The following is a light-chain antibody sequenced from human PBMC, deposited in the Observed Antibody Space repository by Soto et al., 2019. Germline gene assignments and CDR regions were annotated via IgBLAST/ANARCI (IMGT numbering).Light chain of an antibody. CDR3: CSYAGSSTSLYV. V-gene: IGLV2-23*02. CDR1: SSDVGSYNL. CDR2: EVS. J-gene: IGLJ1*01. Sequence: QSALNQPASVSGSPGQSITISCTGTSSDVGSYNLVSWYQQHPGKAPKLMIYEVSKRPSGVSNRFSGSKSGNAASLTISGLQAEDEADYYCCSYAGSSTSLYVFGTGTKVTVL.